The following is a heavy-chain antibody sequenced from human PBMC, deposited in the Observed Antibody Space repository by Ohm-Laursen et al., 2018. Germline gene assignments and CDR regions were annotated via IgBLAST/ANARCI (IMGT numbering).Heavy chain of an antibody. CDR3: AKSRHYYDNSFDY. D-gene: IGHD3-22*01. CDR2: ISGSDGST. V-gene: IGHV3-23*01. CDR1: GFTFSSYA. J-gene: IGHJ4*02. Sequence: GSLRLSCAASGFTFSSYAMSWVRQAPGKGLEWVSAISGSDGSTYYADSVKGRFTISRDNSKNTLYLQMNSLRAEDTAVYYCAKSRHYYDNSFDYWGQGTLVTVSS.